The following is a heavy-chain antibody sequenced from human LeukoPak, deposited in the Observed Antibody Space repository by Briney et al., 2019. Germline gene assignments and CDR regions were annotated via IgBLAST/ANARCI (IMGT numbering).Heavy chain of an antibody. CDR2: IYHSGSS. V-gene: IGHV4-30-4*08. CDR3: ASCRAHWFDP. Sequence: SETLSLTCTVSGGSISSSSYYWGWIRQPPGKGLEWIGFIYHSGSSYYNPSLKSRVTISVDTSKNQFSLKLSSVTAADTAVYYCASCRAHWFDPWGQGTLVTVFS. CDR1: GGSISSSSYY. J-gene: IGHJ5*02.